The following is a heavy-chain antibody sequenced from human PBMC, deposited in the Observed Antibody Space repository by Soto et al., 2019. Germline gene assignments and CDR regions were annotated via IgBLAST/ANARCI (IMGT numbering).Heavy chain of an antibody. V-gene: IGHV4-59*01. CDR3: ARTRSSGYYECAERSYSWFDP. J-gene: IGHJ5*02. CDR2: IFHSGIT. D-gene: IGHD6-19*01. CDR1: GGSMSKDF. Sequence: SETLSLTCTVSGGSMSKDFWSWIRQPPGKGLEWIGYIFHSGITNYNPSLKSRVTISIDTSKNQFSLKVTSVTAADTAVYYCARTRSSGYYECAERSYSWFDPWGQGTLVTVSS.